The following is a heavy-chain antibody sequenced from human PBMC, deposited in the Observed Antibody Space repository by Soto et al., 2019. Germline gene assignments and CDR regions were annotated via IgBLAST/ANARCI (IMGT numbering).Heavy chain of an antibody. CDR3: AGGYCSSTSCYGSLFYYYGMDV. D-gene: IGHD2-2*01. V-gene: IGHV1-69*01. J-gene: IGHJ6*02. Sequence: QVQLVQSGAEVKKPGSSVKVSCKASGGTFSSYAISWVRQAPGQGLEWMGGIIPIFGTANYAQKFQGRVTMTADESTSTAYVELSSLRSEDTAVYYCAGGYCSSTSCYGSLFYYYGMDVWGQGTTVTVSS. CDR1: GGTFSSYA. CDR2: IIPIFGTA.